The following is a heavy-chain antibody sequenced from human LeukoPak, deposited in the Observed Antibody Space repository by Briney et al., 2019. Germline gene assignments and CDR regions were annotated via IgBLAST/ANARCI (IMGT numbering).Heavy chain of an antibody. CDR1: GFTFSRYW. CDR3: ARDANYDFWSGAYKGFDY. V-gene: IGHV3-7*01. Sequence: GGSLRLSCAASGFTFSRYWMSWVRQAPGKGLEWVASVKQDGSEKYYVDSVKGRFTISRDNAKNSLYLQMNSLRAEDTAVYYCARDANYDFWSGAYKGFDYWGQGTLVTVSS. J-gene: IGHJ4*02. D-gene: IGHD3-3*01. CDR2: VKQDGSEK.